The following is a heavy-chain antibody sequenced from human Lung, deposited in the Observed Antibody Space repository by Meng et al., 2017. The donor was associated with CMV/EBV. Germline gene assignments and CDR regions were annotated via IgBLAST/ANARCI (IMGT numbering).Heavy chain of an antibody. CDR1: GYTFTSYA. Sequence: HVELVRSGSELKKPGASVKVSCKASGYTFTSYAMNWVRQAPGQGLEWMGWINTNTGNPTYAQGFTGRFVFSLDTSVSTAYLQISSLKAADTAVYYCARLYCSGGSCYTIDYWGQGTLVTVSS. J-gene: IGHJ4*02. D-gene: IGHD2-15*01. CDR2: INTNTGNP. V-gene: IGHV7-4-1*02. CDR3: ARLYCSGGSCYTIDY.